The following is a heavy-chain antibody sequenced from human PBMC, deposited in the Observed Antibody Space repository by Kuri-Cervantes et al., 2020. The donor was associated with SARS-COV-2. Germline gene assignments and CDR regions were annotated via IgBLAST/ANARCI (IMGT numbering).Heavy chain of an antibody. D-gene: IGHD3-10*02. CDR1: GYSFTSYW. Sequence: KVSCKGSGYSFTSYWIGWVRQMPGKGLEWMGIIYPGDSDTRYSPSFQGQVTISADKSISTAYLQWSSLRSEDTAVYYCARGYYVTDDYFYYGVDVWGQGTTVTVSS. CDR3: ARGYYVTDDYFYYGVDV. CDR2: IYPGDSDT. V-gene: IGHV5-51*01. J-gene: IGHJ6*02.